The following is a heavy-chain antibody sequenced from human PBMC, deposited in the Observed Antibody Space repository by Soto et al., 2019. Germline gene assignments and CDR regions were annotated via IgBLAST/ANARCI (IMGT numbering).Heavy chain of an antibody. CDR3: ARANRTLVTSYGLDV. D-gene: IGHD2-21*02. Sequence: PSETLSLTCAVSGGSFSGFYWTWIRQPPGEGLEWIGEINHSGTTNFNPSLRSRLTISLDSSKKHFSLKLTSMTAADAAVYYCARANRTLVTSYGLDVWGQGTTVPVSS. V-gene: IGHV4-34*01. CDR1: GGSFSGFY. CDR2: INHSGTT. J-gene: IGHJ6*02.